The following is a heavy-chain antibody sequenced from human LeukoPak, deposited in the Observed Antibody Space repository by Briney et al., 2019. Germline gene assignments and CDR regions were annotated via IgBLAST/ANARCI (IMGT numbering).Heavy chain of an antibody. Sequence: GGSLRLSCAASGFTFSSYWMSWVRQAPGKGLEWVANIKQDGSEKYYVDSVKGRFTISRANAKNSLYLQMNSLRAEDTAVYYCARDTIERGYCSGGSCPNVYYYYYGMDVWGQGTTVTVSS. CDR1: GFTFSSYW. D-gene: IGHD2-15*01. J-gene: IGHJ6*02. CDR2: IKQDGSEK. V-gene: IGHV3-7*01. CDR3: ARDTIERGYCSGGSCPNVYYYYYGMDV.